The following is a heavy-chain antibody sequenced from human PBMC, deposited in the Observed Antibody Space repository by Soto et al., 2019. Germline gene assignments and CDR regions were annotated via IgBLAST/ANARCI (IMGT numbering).Heavy chain of an antibody. J-gene: IGHJ4*02. CDR3: AKNAMSTVTRRGQYFDS. V-gene: IGHV3-23*01. CDR1: GFTFNTYA. D-gene: IGHD4-17*01. CDR2: IGGGTGAT. Sequence: EVQLLESGGGLVQPGGSLRLSCAASGFTFNTYAMSWVRQAPGEGLEWVSGIGGGTGATYNADSVKGRFIISRDNSKNTLYLQMNNLRVEDTAVYYCAKNAMSTVTRRGQYFDSWGRGTLVTVSS.